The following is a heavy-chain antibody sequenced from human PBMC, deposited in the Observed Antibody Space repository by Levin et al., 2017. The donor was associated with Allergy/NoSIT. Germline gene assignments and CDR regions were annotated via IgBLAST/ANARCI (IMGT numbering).Heavy chain of an antibody. CDR3: ARDGYCSGGSCYGAYYYYGMDV. CDR2: ISSSGSTI. CDR1: GFTFSSYE. Sequence: GGSLRLSCAASGFTFSSYEMNWVRQAPGKGLEWVSYISSSGSTIYYADSVKGRFTISRDNAKNSLYLQMNSLRAEDTAVYYCARDGYCSGGSCYGAYYYYGMDVWGQGTTVTVSS. V-gene: IGHV3-48*03. D-gene: IGHD2-15*01. J-gene: IGHJ6*02.